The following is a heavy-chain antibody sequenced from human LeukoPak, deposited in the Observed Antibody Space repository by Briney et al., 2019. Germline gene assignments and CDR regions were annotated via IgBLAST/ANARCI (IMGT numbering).Heavy chain of an antibody. D-gene: IGHD1-14*01. CDR2: IYYNGYP. J-gene: IGHJ6*02. CDR1: GGSISSSNYY. Sequence: SETLSLTCTVSGGSISSSNYYWGWIRQPPGKGLEWIGSIYYNGYPYYNPSLKSRVTMSLDTSKNQFSLRLSSVTAADTAIYYCARDDEPGLGYYGMDVWGQGTTVTVSS. V-gene: IGHV4-39*07. CDR3: ARDDEPGLGYYGMDV.